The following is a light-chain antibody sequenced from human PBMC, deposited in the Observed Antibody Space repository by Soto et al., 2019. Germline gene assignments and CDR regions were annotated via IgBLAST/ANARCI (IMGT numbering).Light chain of an antibody. V-gene: IGKV3-20*01. Sequence: EIVLMQSPGTLSLSPGDGATLSCRASQSVSSGYLAWYQQKPGQAPRLLIYGASRRATGIPDRFSGSGSGTDFTLSISRLEPEDFAVYWCQHNRNSPTFGQWTKM. CDR2: GAS. CDR3: QHNRNSPT. J-gene: IGKJ1*01. CDR1: QSVSSGY.